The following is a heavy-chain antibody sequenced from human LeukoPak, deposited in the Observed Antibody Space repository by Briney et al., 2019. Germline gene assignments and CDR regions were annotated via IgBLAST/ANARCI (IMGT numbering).Heavy chain of an antibody. V-gene: IGHV1-46*01. CDR3: ARVPDIWELPLEY. J-gene: IGHJ4*02. D-gene: IGHD1-26*01. Sequence: ASVKVSCKASGGTFSSYAISWVRQAPGQGLEWMGIINPSGGSTSYAQKFQGRVTMTRDTSTSTVYMELSSLRSEDTAVYYCARVPDIWELPLEYWGQGTLVTVSS. CDR1: GGTFSSYA. CDR2: INPSGGST.